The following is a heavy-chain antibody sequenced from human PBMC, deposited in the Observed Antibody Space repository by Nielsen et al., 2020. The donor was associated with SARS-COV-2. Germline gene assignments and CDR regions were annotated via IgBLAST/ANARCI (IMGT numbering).Heavy chain of an antibody. Sequence: GESLKISCKGSGYSFTNYWINWVRQMPGKGLEWMGRIDPSDSYTNYSPSFQGHVTISADRSISTAYLQWSSLKASDTAMYYCARPSGTYGGKIDYWGQGTLVTVSS. CDR2: IDPSDSYT. J-gene: IGHJ4*02. CDR1: GYSFTNYW. V-gene: IGHV5-10-1*01. D-gene: IGHD4-23*01. CDR3: ARPSGTYGGKIDY.